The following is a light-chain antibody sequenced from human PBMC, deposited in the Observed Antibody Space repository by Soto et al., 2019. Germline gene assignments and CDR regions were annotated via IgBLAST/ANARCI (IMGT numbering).Light chain of an antibody. V-gene: IGLV1-51*01. CDR1: SSNIGNNY. Sequence: QSVLTHPASVSAAPRQKVTISCSRSSSNIGNNYVSWYQQLPGTAPILVVYENDNGPSGIPDRFSGSKSGTSATLGITGLQTGDEADYYCGTWDSSLSADVVFGGGTQLTVL. J-gene: IGLJ2*01. CDR2: END. CDR3: GTWDSSLSADVV.